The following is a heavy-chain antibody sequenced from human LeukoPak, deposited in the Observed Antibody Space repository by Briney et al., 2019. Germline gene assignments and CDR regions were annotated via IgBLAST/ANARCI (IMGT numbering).Heavy chain of an antibody. CDR1: GFTFSSYS. CDR2: ISSSSSYI. V-gene: IGHV3-21*01. J-gene: IGHJ4*02. Sequence: GGSLRLSCAASGFTFSSYSMSWVRQAPGKGLEWVSSISSSSSYIYYADSVKGRFTISRDNAKNSLYLQMNSLRAEDTAVYYCARVGAIGVVMTNVYWGQGTLVTVSS. CDR3: ARVGAIGVVMTNVY. D-gene: IGHD3-3*01.